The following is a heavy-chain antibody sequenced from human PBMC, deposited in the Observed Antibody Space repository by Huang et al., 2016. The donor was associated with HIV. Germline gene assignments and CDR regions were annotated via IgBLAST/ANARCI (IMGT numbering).Heavy chain of an antibody. J-gene: IGHJ4*02. CDR1: GYTFTSYG. CDR3: AREGIAGDSD. D-gene: IGHD6-13*01. Sequence: QVQLLQSGAEVKKPGASVKVSCKASGYTFTSYGISWVRQAPGQGREWMGGITTYKGDTNYAQKFQGRLTMTTDTATSTAYMELRSLRSDDTAMYYCAREGIAGDSDWGQGTLVTVSS. V-gene: IGHV1-18*01. CDR2: ITTYKGDT.